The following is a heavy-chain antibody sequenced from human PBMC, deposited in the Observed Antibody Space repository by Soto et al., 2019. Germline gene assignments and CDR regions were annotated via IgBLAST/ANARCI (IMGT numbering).Heavy chain of an antibody. CDR3: AKDLLNLIHKPDYGGNLVFDY. CDR1: GFTFSSYA. J-gene: IGHJ4*02. Sequence: GGSLRLSCAASGFTFSSYAMSWVRQAPGKGLEWVSAISGSGGSTYYADSVKGRFTISRDNSKNTLYLQMNSLRAEDTAVYYCAKDLLNLIHKPDYGGNLVFDYWGQGTLVTVSS. CDR2: ISGSGGST. D-gene: IGHD4-17*01. V-gene: IGHV3-23*01.